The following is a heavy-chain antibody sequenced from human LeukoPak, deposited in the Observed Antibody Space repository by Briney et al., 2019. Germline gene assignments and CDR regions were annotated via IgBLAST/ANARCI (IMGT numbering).Heavy chain of an antibody. CDR1: GGTFSSYA. Sequence: SVKVSCMASGGTFSSYAISWVRQAPGQGLEWMGRIIPILGMANYAQKFQGRVTITADKSTSTAYMELSSLRSEDTAVYYCARDREVVPAAFDYWGQGTLVTVSS. D-gene: IGHD2-2*01. CDR3: ARDREVVPAAFDY. V-gene: IGHV1-69*04. CDR2: IIPILGMA. J-gene: IGHJ4*02.